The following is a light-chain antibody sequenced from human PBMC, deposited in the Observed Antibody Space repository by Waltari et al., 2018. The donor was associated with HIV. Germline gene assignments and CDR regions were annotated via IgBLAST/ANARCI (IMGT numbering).Light chain of an antibody. CDR3: QQYSITPVT. Sequence: DIVMTQSPDSLAVSLGERATMNCKSSQSVLYSSNNKNYLAWYQQKPGQPPKLLIYWASTRESGVPGRFCGSGSATDFTLTISSLQAEDVAVYYCQQYSITPVTFGQGTKLEIK. CDR2: WAS. CDR1: QSVLYSSNNKNY. V-gene: IGKV4-1*01. J-gene: IGKJ2*01.